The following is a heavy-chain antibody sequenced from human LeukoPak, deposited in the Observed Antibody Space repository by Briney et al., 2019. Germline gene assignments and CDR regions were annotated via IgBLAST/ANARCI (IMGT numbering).Heavy chain of an antibody. CDR3: V. Sequence: GGSLRLSCAASGFTFSSYAMTWVRQAPGKGLQWVSAVSGSGAHTYYADSVKGRFTISRDNSRDTLYLHICAKDGGTYPYFLDVWGKGTTVIVSS. CDR2: VSGSGAHT. D-gene: IGHD1-26*01. J-gene: IGHJ6*03. V-gene: IGHV3-23*01. CDR1: GFTFSSYA.